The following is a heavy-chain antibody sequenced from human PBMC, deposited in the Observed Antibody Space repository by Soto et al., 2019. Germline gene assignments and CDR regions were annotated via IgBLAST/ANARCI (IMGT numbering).Heavy chain of an antibody. CDR2: IDRTGGAT. J-gene: IGHJ4*02. D-gene: IGHD2-15*01. CDR1: GFAFNNYA. CDR3: AAVVGHGGPLFEF. Sequence: PGGSLRLSCVASGFAFNNYAMSWVRQAPGKGLEWVSTIDRTGGATHYADSVKGRFTISRDNSKDTLFLHMNILGVEDAAKYYCAAVVGHGGPLFEFWGPGILVTGAS. V-gene: IGHV3-23*01.